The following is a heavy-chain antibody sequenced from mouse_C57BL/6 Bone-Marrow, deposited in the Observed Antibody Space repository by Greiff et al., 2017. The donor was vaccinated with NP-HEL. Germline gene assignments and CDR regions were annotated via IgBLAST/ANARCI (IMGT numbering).Heavy chain of an antibody. J-gene: IGHJ4*01. V-gene: IGHV6-3*01. CDR3: TATYYDGYSYAMDY. Sequence: EVKVVESGGGLVQPGGSMKLSCVASGFTFSNYWMNWVRQSPEKGLEWVAQIRLKSDNYATHYAESVKGRFTISRDDSKSSVYLQMNNLRAEDTGIYYCTATYYDGYSYAMDYWGQGTSVTVSS. CDR1: GFTFSNYW. CDR2: IRLKSDNYAT. D-gene: IGHD2-3*01.